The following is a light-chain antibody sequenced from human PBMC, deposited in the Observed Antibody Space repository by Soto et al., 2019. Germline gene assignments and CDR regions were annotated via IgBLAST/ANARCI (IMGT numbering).Light chain of an antibody. CDR1: QGITKY. V-gene: IGKV1-39*01. J-gene: IGKJ4*02. CDR3: QQSNSVPLT. Sequence: DTQMTQSPSSLSASVGDRVTITCRASQGITKYLNWYQQKPGKAPKLLIYAASSLQSGVPSRFSGSGYGTDFTLTISSLQPEDSATYFCQQSNSVPLTFGGGTTVEIK. CDR2: AAS.